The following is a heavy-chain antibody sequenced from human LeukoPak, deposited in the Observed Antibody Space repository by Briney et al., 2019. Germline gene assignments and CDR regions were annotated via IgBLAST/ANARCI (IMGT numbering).Heavy chain of an antibody. D-gene: IGHD1-1*01. CDR2: MNNYGGST. CDR1: GFTFSTYS. V-gene: IGHV3-23*01. CDR3: ARYWNDRYFDY. Sequence: PGGSLRLSCAASGFTFSTYSMGWVRQAPGKGLEWVSVMNNYGGSTFYADSVKGRFTISRDNSKNTLYLQMNSLRAGDTAVYYCARYWNDRYFDYWGQGTLVTVSS. J-gene: IGHJ4*02.